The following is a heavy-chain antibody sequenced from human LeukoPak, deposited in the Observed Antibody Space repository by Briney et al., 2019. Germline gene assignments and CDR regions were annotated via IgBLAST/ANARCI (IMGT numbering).Heavy chain of an antibody. J-gene: IGHJ4*02. CDR2: ISSSSSYI. CDR3: AREGYGLGIDY. Sequence: GGSLRLSCAASGFTFSSYSMNLVRQAPGKGLEWVSSISSSSSYIYYADSVKGRFTISRDNDKNSLYLQMNSLRAEYTAVYYCAREGYGLGIDYWGQGTLVTVSS. CDR1: GFTFSSYS. V-gene: IGHV3-21*01. D-gene: IGHD3-10*01.